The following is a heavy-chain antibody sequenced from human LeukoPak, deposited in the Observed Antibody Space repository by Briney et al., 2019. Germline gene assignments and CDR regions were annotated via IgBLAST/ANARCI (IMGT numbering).Heavy chain of an antibody. CDR3: ARHTAEKYNWFDR. Sequence: SETLSLTCTVFGGSISKYYWSWIRQPPGKGLEWIGYIYYSGSTNYNPSLKSRVTISVDTSKNQFSLKLSSVTAADTAVYYCARHTAEKYNWFDRWGQGTLVTVSS. D-gene: IGHD5-24*01. J-gene: IGHJ5*02. V-gene: IGHV4-59*08. CDR1: GGSISKYY. CDR2: IYYSGST.